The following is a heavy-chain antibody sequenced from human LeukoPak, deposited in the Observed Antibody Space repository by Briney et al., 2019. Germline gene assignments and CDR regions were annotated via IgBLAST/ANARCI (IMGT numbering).Heavy chain of an antibody. Sequence: GESLKITCKGSGYSFTSYWIGWVRQMPGKGLEWMGIIYPGDSDTRYSPSFQGQVTISADKSISTAYLQWSSLKASGTAMYYCARHENIVVVPAAMDGAFDIWGQGTMVTVSS. D-gene: IGHD2-2*01. J-gene: IGHJ3*02. V-gene: IGHV5-51*01. CDR3: ARHENIVVVPAAMDGAFDI. CDR2: IYPGDSDT. CDR1: GYSFTSYW.